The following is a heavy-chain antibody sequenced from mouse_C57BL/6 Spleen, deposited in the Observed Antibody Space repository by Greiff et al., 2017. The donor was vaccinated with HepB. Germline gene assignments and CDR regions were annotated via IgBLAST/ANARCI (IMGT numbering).Heavy chain of an antibody. D-gene: IGHD2-3*01. CDR3: ARRENYDGYYIDY. J-gene: IGHJ2*01. V-gene: IGHV1-55*01. Sequence: QVQPQQPGAELVKPGASVKMSCKASGYTFTSYWITWVKQRPGQGLEWIGDIYPGSGSTNYNEKFKSKATLTVDTSSSTAYMQLSSLTSEDSAVYYCARRENYDGYYIDYWGQGTTLTVSS. CDR2: IYPGSGST. CDR1: GYTFTSYW.